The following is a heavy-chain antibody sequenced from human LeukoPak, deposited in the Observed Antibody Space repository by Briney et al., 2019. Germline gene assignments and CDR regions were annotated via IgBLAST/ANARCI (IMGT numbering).Heavy chain of an antibody. V-gene: IGHV3-49*04. CDR3: TSSYYGFWSAF. D-gene: IGHD3-3*01. CDR1: GFTFGDYA. Sequence: GALRLSCTASGFTFGDYAMSWVRQAPGKGLEWVGFIRSKAYGGATEYAASVKGRFTISRDDSKSIAYLQMNSLKTEDTAVYYCTSSYYGFWSAFWGQGTLVTVSS. J-gene: IGHJ4*02. CDR2: IRSKAYGGAT.